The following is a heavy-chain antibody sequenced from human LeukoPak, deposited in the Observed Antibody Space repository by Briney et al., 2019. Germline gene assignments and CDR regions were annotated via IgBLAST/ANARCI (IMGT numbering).Heavy chain of an antibody. V-gene: IGHV4-59*01. CDR3: ARGVVDNSGWYFDY. CDR1: GGSISGYY. CDR2: IYYSGST. D-gene: IGHD6-19*01. Sequence: PLETLSLTCTVSGGSISGYYWSWIRQPPGKGLEWIGYIYYSGSTNYNPFLKSRVTISVDMSKNQFSLNLSSVTAADTAVYYCARGVVDNSGWYFDYWGQGTLVTVSS. J-gene: IGHJ4*02.